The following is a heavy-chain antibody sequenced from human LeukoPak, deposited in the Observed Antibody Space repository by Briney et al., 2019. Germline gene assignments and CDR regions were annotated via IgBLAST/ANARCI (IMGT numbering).Heavy chain of an antibody. CDR1: GFTFSSYA. CDR2: ISGSGSST. Sequence: GGSLRLSCAASGFTFSSYAMSWVRQAPGKGLEWVSDISGSGSSTYYADSVKGRFTISRDNPKNSLYLQMDSLRAEDTAVYYCVRDVSRRIGMDVWGQGTTVTVSS. D-gene: IGHD2/OR15-2a*01. V-gene: IGHV3-23*01. J-gene: IGHJ6*02. CDR3: VRDVSRRIGMDV.